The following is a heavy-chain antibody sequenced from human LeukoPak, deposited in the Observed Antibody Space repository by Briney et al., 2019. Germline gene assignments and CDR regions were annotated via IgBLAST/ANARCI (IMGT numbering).Heavy chain of an antibody. CDR1: GYILAHYY. CDR3: ATWIDKPSTYYSDYYAMDV. CDR2: INPNSSDT. J-gene: IGHJ6*02. Sequence: ASVKVSCKASGYILAHYYMHWVRQAPGQGLEWTGWINPNSSDTNYAQKFQGRVTMTRDTSISTAYMELSRLRSDDTAVYFCATWIDKPSTYYSDYYAMDVWGQGTTVTVSS. V-gene: IGHV1-2*02. D-gene: IGHD2-2*03.